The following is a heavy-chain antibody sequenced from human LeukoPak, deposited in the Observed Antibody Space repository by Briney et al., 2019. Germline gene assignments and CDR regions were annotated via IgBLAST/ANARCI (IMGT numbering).Heavy chain of an antibody. CDR2: IGSNGGST. D-gene: IGHD3-10*01. CDR1: GFTFSSYA. J-gene: IGHJ4*02. V-gene: IGHV3-64*01. CDR3: ARDGYGTGSHDN. Sequence: GGSLRLSCAASGFTFSSYAMHWVRQAPGKGLEYVSAIGSNGGSTYYANSVKGRFTISRDNTKNSLYLQMNSLRVEDTAVYHCARDGYGTGSHDNWGQGTLVTVSS.